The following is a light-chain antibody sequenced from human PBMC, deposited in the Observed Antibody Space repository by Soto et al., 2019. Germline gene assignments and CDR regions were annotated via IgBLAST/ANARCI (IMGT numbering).Light chain of an antibody. Sequence: QSVLTQPASGSGSPGQSITISCTGTSSEVGYYNLVSWYQHHPGKAPKLIIYEVNKRPSGVSNRFSGSKSGNTASLTISGLQADDEADYYCCSDAGRSPYVFGTGTKVPVL. CDR3: CSDAGRSPYV. CDR2: EVN. V-gene: IGLV2-23*02. CDR1: SSEVGYYNL. J-gene: IGLJ1*01.